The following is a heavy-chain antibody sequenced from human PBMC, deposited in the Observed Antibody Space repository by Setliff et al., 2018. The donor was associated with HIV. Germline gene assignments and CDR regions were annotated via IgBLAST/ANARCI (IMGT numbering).Heavy chain of an antibody. Sequence: GASVKVSCKTSGYTFTSYHLYWLRQAPGQGLEWMGWINPNSGDTRYAQRFQGRVTMTRDTSTNTAYMELNSLTSDDTAVYYCARDLVVVAPYYCFDPWGQGTLVTVSS. CDR2: INPNSGDT. V-gene: IGHV1-2*02. J-gene: IGHJ5*02. D-gene: IGHD2-15*01. CDR3: ARDLVVVAPYYCFDP. CDR1: GYTFTSYH.